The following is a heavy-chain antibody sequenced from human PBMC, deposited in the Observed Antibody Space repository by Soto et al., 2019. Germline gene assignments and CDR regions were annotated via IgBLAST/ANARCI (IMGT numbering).Heavy chain of an antibody. CDR2: ISGYNGYT. V-gene: IGHV1-18*04. CDR1: GYSFIRYG. D-gene: IGHD1-7*01. CDR3: ARGYHGNSKDYLDY. Sequence: ASVKVSCKPSGYSFIRYGINWVRQVPGHGLEWMGWISGYNGYTTYAEKFQGRVTMTTDSSTSTAYMELGSLRSDDSAIYYCARGYHGNSKDYLDYWGQGTPVTVSS. J-gene: IGHJ4*02.